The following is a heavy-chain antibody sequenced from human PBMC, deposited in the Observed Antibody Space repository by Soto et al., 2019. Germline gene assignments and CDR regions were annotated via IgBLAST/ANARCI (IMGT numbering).Heavy chain of an antibody. Sequence: GSLRLSCAASGFTFSSYGMHWVRQAPGKGLEWVAVISYDGSNKYYADSVKGRFTISRDNSKNTLYLQMNSLRAEDTAVYYCAKDGIFYGDDDAFDIWGQGTMVTVSS. CDR2: ISYDGSNK. D-gene: IGHD4-17*01. CDR1: GFTFSSYG. J-gene: IGHJ3*02. CDR3: AKDGIFYGDDDAFDI. V-gene: IGHV3-30*18.